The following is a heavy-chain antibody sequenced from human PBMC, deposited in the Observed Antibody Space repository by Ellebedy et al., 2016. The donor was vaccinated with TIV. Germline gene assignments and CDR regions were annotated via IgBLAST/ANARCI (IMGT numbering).Heavy chain of an antibody. Sequence: GESLKISCAASGFTVSDTYMNWVRQAPGKGLEWPSVIYSGDTTYYADSVKGRFPISRDTSKNTLYLQVNSLRAEDTAVYYCARGRGYHGVGADYFDQWGQGTLVTVSS. D-gene: IGHD3-16*01. CDR1: GFTVSDTY. J-gene: IGHJ4*02. V-gene: IGHV3-66*01. CDR3: ARGRGYHGVGADYFDQ. CDR2: IYSGDTT.